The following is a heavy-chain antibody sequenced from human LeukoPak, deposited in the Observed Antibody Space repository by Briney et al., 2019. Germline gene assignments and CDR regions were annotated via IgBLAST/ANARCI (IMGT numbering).Heavy chain of an antibody. J-gene: IGHJ3*02. CDR2: IKEDGSEK. D-gene: IGHD3-10*01. V-gene: IGHV3-7*03. CDR1: GFSFSNYA. Sequence: GGSLRLSCAASGFSFSNYAMSWVRQAPGKGLEWVANIKEDGSEKYYVDSVKGRFTISRDNAQNSVYLHMNSLTAEDTALYYCARDWVAGVPFDAFDIWGQGTVVSVSS. CDR3: ARDWVAGVPFDAFDI.